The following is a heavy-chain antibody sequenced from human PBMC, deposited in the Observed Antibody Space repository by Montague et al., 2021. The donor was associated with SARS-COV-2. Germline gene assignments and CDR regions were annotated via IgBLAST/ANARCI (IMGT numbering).Heavy chain of an antibody. CDR2: MHFTGKT. CDR1: GDSITNRY. V-gene: IGHV4-4*07. D-gene: IGHD3-10*01. Sequence: SETLSLTCSVSGDSITNRYWSWIRQPARKGLEWIGRMHFTGKTNFSPFFSSRLTMSADTSKNQFSLKLTSVTAADTAIYFCARDRFDFGAGRQGTIDFWGQGTLVTVSS. J-gene: IGHJ4*02. CDR3: ARDRFDFGAGRQGTIDF.